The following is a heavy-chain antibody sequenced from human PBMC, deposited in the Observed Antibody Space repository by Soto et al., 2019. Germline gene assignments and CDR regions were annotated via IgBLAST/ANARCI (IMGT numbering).Heavy chain of an antibody. CDR1: GCSISSGDYH. CDR2: IYYSGST. V-gene: IGHV4-30-4*01. Sequence: PSETLSLTCTVSGCSISSGDYHWSWIRQPPGKGLEWIGYIYYSGSTYYNPSLKSRVTISVDTSKNQFSLKLSSVTAADTAVYYCARGKCSSTSCYGSMFEGWGQGTLVTVSS. D-gene: IGHD2-2*01. J-gene: IGHJ4*02. CDR3: ARGKCSSTSCYGSMFEG.